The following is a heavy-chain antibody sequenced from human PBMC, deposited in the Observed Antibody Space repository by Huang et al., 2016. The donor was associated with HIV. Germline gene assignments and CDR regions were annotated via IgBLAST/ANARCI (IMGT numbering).Heavy chain of an antibody. CDR2: IQYDGTKK. CDR1: GFTFSSYG. D-gene: IGHD2-15*01. J-gene: IGHJ4*02. Sequence: QVQLVESGGGVVQPGGSLRLSCATSGFTFSSYGMHWVRQAPGLGVEWVEFIQYDGTKKYYADSVKGRFNISRDNSKNMLHLQMNNLRVEDTAAYFCAKVTLGFDYWGQGTWVTVSS. CDR3: AKVTLGFDY. V-gene: IGHV3-30*02.